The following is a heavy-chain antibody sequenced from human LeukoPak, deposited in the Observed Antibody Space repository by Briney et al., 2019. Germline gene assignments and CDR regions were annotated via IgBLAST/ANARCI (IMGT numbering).Heavy chain of an antibody. CDR3: ARDGIVATCDY. CDR1: GYTFTGYY. Sequence: VASVKVSCKASGYTFTGYYMHWVRQAPGQGLEWMGWISAYNGNTNYAQKLQGRVTMTTDTSTSTAYMELRSLRSDDTAVYYCARDGIVATCDYWGQGTLVTVSS. CDR2: ISAYNGNT. V-gene: IGHV1-18*04. D-gene: IGHD5-12*01. J-gene: IGHJ4*02.